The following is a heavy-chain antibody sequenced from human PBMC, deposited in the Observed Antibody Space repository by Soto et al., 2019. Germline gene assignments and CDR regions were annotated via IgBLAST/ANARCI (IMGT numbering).Heavy chain of an antibody. CDR3: ARHPSDFWFDP. D-gene: IGHD2-21*02. V-gene: IGHV4-59*08. CDR2: IYYSGST. CDR1: GGSISSYY. Sequence: PXETLSLTCTVSGGSISSYYWSWIRQPPGKGLEWIGYIYYSGSTNYNPSLKSRVTISVDTSKNQFSLKLSSVTAADTAVYYCARHPSDFWFDPWGQGTLVTVSS. J-gene: IGHJ5*02.